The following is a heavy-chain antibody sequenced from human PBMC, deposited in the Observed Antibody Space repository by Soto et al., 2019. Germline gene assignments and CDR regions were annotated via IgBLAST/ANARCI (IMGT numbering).Heavy chain of an antibody. CDR3: ALPKNTLGWYNF. CDR2: INPNGGST. V-gene: IGHV1-46*01. J-gene: IGHJ4*02. CDR1: GYTFFNNH. D-gene: IGHD6-19*01. Sequence: QVQVVQSGAAVKKPGASAKFPCKTSGYTFFNNHYHWGRQAPGQGLEWMGAINPNGGSTTYAQHLQGRITMTSDASTSTVYMDLSSLRSDDTAVYYCALPKNTLGWYNFWGQGSLVTVS.